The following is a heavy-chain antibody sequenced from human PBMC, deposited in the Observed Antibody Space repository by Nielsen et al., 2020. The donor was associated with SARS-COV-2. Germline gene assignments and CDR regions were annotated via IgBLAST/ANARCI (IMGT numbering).Heavy chain of an antibody. J-gene: IGHJ3*02. CDR3: AKRGAFDI. Sequence: GESLKISCAASGFTFSSYSMNWVRQAPGKGLEWVSAISGSGGSTYYADSVKGRFTISRDNSKNTLYLQMNSLRAEDTAVYYCAKRGAFDIWGQGTMVTVSS. CDR1: GFTFSSYS. CDR2: ISGSGGST. V-gene: IGHV3-23*01.